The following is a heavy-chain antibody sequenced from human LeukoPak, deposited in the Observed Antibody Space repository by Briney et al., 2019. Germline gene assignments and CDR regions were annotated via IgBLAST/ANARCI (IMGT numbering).Heavy chain of an antibody. V-gene: IGHV4-34*01. CDR3: ARDTPSPTVTTPRYMDV. D-gene: IGHD4-17*01. J-gene: IGHJ6*03. CDR2: INHSGST. Sequence: SETLSLTCAVYGGSFSGYYWSWIRRPPGKGLEWIGEINHSGSTNYNPSLKNRVTISVDTSKNQFSLKLNSVTAADTAVYYCARDTPSPTVTTPRYMDVWGKGTTVTISS. CDR1: GGSFSGYY.